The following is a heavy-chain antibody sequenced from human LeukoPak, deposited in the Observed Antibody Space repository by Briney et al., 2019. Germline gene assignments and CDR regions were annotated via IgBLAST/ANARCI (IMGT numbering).Heavy chain of an antibody. Sequence: SQTLSLTCTVSGYSISSGYYWGWIRQPPGKGLEWIGSIYHSGSTYYNPSLKSRVTISVDTSKNQFSLKLSSVTAADTAVYYCARDVSSSSGGFDPWGQGTLVTVSS. CDR2: IYHSGST. CDR1: GYSISSGYY. D-gene: IGHD6-6*01. V-gene: IGHV4-38-2*02. CDR3: ARDVSSSSGGFDP. J-gene: IGHJ5*02.